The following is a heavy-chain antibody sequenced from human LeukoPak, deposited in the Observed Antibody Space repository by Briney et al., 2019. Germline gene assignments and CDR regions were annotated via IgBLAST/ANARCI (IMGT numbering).Heavy chain of an antibody. Sequence: GGSLRLSCAASGFTFSSYEMNWVRQAPGKGLEWVAVISYDGSNKYYADSVKGRFTISRDNSKNTLYLQMNSLRLEDTAVFYCARDKSYYDSSGPQIHWGQGALVTVSS. D-gene: IGHD3-22*01. CDR3: ARDKSYYDSSGPQIH. CDR1: GFTFSSYE. V-gene: IGHV3-30*04. CDR2: ISYDGSNK. J-gene: IGHJ4*02.